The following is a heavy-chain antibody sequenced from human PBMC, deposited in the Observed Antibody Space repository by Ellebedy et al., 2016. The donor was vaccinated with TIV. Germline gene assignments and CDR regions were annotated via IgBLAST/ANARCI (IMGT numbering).Heavy chain of an antibody. D-gene: IGHD6-19*01. CDR2: ISYDGDNK. CDR3: ARGGGWSPREEVDY. V-gene: IGHV3-30-3*01. Sequence: GESLKISCAVSGFTFSNYAMHWVRQAPGKGLEWVAFISYDGDNKYNADSVKGRFTISRDNSKNTLYLQMNSLRAEDTGVYYCARGGGWSPREEVDYWGQGTLVTVSS. J-gene: IGHJ4*02. CDR1: GFTFSNYA.